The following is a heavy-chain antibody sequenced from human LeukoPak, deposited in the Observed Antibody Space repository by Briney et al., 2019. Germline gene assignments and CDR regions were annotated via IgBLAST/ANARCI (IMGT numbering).Heavy chain of an antibody. CDR3: AKDTKDTAMGPFDY. V-gene: IGHV3-23*01. Sequence: GGSLRLSCAASGFIFSSYAMSWVRQAPGKGLEWVSAISGSGGSTYYADSVKGRFTISRDNSKNTLYPQMNSLRAEDTAVYYCAKDTKDTAMGPFDYWGQGTLVTVSS. CDR1: GFIFSSYA. CDR2: ISGSGGST. D-gene: IGHD5-18*01. J-gene: IGHJ4*02.